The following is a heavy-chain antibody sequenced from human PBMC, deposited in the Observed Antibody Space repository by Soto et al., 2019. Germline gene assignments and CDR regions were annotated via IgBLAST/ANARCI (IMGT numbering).Heavy chain of an antibody. D-gene: IGHD3-16*02. J-gene: IGHJ3*02. V-gene: IGHV1-18*04. CDR3: ARDRGIYDYVWGSYRYHDAFDI. CDR2: ISAYNGNT. CDR1: GYTFTSYG. Sequence: WASVKVSCKASGYTFTSYGISWVRQAPGQGLEWMGWISAYNGNTNYAQKLQGRVTMTTDTSTSTAYMELRSLRSDDTAVYYCARDRGIYDYVWGSYRYHDAFDIWGQGTMVTVSS.